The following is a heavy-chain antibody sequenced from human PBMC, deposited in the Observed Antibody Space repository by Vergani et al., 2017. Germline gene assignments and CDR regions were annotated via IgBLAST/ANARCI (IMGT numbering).Heavy chain of an antibody. CDR2: ISGSGSST. CDR1: GFTFSSYA. V-gene: IGHV3-23*01. D-gene: IGHD3-22*01. Sequence: EVQLLESGGGLVQPGGSLRLSCAASGFTFSSYAMSWVRQAPGKGLEWVSAISGSGSSTYYADSVKGRFTISRDNSKNTLYLQMNSLRAEDTAVYYCAKFAGITMIVVVITHFDYWGQGTLVTVSS. CDR3: AKFAGITMIVVVITHFDY. J-gene: IGHJ4*02.